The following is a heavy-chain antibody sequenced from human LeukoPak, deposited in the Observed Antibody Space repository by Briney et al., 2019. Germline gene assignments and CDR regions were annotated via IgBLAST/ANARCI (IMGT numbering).Heavy chain of an antibody. D-gene: IGHD1-26*01. CDR2: ISSSSSYT. Sequence: GGSLRLSCAASGFTFSDYYMSWIRQAPGKGLEWVSYISSSSSYTNYADSVKGRFTISRDNAKNSLYLQMISLRAEDTAVYYCARRSGSLSYYFDYWGQGTLVTVSS. CDR3: ARRSGSLSYYFDY. V-gene: IGHV3-11*03. J-gene: IGHJ4*02. CDR1: GFTFSDYY.